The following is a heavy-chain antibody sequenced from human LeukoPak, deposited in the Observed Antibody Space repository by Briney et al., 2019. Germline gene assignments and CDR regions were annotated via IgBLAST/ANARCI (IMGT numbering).Heavy chain of an antibody. CDR1: GFTFSTYS. Sequence: PGGSLRLSCAASGFTFSTYSMNWVRQGPGKGLEWLSYISSGSSTIYYADSVKGRLTISRDNNQNSLYLQMNSLRDEDTALYYCAKSSGWFLDYWGQGTLVTVSS. V-gene: IGHV3-48*02. J-gene: IGHJ4*02. D-gene: IGHD6-19*01. CDR3: AKSSGWFLDY. CDR2: ISSGSSTI.